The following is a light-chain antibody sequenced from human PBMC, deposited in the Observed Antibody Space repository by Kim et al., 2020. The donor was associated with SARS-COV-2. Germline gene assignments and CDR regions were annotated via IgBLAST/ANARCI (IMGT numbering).Light chain of an antibody. Sequence: PGERATLSCRASQSVGTTYLAWYQQKPGQSPRLLIHGVSSRATGIPDRFRGSGSGTDFTLTISRLEPEDFAVYYCQQYHSPPWTFGQGTKV. V-gene: IGKV3-20*01. J-gene: IGKJ1*01. CDR2: GVS. CDR3: QQYHSPPWT. CDR1: QSVGTTY.